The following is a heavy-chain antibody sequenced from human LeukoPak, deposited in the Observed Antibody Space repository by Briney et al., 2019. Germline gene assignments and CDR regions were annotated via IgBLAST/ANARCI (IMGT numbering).Heavy chain of an antibody. Sequence: SETLSLTCTVSGGSISSSSAYWGWIRQPPGKGLEWLGSIYYSKNTYYNPSLKSRVTISADTSKNPFSLTLGSVSATDTAVYYCVSPRGFSYGYFDYWGQGTLVTVSS. V-gene: IGHV4-39*01. CDR1: GGSISSSSAY. CDR2: IYYSKNT. D-gene: IGHD5-18*01. J-gene: IGHJ4*02. CDR3: VSPRGFSYGYFDY.